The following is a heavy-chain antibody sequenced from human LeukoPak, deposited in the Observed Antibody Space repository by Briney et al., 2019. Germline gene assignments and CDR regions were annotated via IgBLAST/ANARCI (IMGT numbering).Heavy chain of an antibody. Sequence: SGGSLRLSCAASGFTFSSYVMSWVRQAPGKGLEWVSAISGSGGSTYYADSVKGRFTISRDNSKNTPYLQMNSLRAEDTAVYYCAKDLLAVAGYGDYWGQGTLVTVSS. V-gene: IGHV3-23*01. CDR2: ISGSGGST. J-gene: IGHJ4*02. D-gene: IGHD6-19*01. CDR1: GFTFSSYV. CDR3: AKDLLAVAGYGDY.